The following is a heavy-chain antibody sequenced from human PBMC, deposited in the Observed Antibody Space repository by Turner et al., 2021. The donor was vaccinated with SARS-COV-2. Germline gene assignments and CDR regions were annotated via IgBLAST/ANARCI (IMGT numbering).Heavy chain of an antibody. CDR1: GFSFSSYA. CDR2: MSYDGNNK. D-gene: IGHD3-22*01. J-gene: IGHJ6*02. Sequence: QVQLVEYGGGVVQPGRSLRLSCAASGFSFSSYAMHWVRQAPGKGLEWVAVMSYDGNNKYYADSVKGRFTISRDNSKNTLYLQMNSLRAEDTSVYYCARDLKAITMIVVDDYYYYYGMDVWGQGTTVTVSS. V-gene: IGHV3-30-3*01. CDR3: ARDLKAITMIVVDDYYYYYGMDV.